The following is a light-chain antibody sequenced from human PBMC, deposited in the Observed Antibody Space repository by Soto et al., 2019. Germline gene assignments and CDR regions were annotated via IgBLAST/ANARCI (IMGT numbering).Light chain of an antibody. CDR2: DAS. CDR1: QSVNSY. J-gene: IGKJ5*01. CDR3: QQRSNWPPFIT. V-gene: IGKV3-11*01. Sequence: EIVLTQSPATLSLSPGERATLSCRASQSVNSYLAWYQQKPGQAPRLLIYDASNRATGIPARFSGSGSGTDFTPTISSLEPEDFAAYYCQQRSNWPPFITFGQGTRLEIK.